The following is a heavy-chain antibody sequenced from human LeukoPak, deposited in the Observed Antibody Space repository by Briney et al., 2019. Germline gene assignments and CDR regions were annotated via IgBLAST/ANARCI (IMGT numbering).Heavy chain of an antibody. J-gene: IGHJ4*02. V-gene: IGHV3-64*04. CDR1: GFTFSSYA. D-gene: IGHD2-15*01. CDR2: ISSNGGNT. CDR3: AKVRGYCSGASCYIDY. Sequence: GGSLRLSCSASGFTFSSYAMHWVRQAPGKGLEYFSAISSNGGNTYYADSVKGRFTISRDNSKNTLYLQMNSLRAEDTAVYYCAKVRGYCSGASCYIDYWGQGTLVTVSS.